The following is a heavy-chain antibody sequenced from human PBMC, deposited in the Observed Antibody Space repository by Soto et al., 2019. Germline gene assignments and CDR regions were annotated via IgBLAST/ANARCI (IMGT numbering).Heavy chain of an antibody. CDR2: INHSGST. J-gene: IGHJ5*02. Sequence: PSETLSLTCAVYGGSFSGYYWSWIRQPPGKGLEWIGEINHSGSTNYNPSLKSRVTISVDTSKNQFSLKLSSVTAADTAVYYCARAGGRGYSSSWYNWFDPWGQGTLVTVSS. V-gene: IGHV4-34*01. CDR3: ARAGGRGYSSSWYNWFDP. CDR1: GGSFSGYY. D-gene: IGHD6-13*01.